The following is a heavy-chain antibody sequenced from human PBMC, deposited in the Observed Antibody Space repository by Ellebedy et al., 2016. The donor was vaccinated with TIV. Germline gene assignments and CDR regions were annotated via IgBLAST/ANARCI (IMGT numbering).Heavy chain of an antibody. Sequence: MPSETLSLTCTVSGGSISSYYWSWIRQPPGKGLEWIGYIYYSGSTNYNPSLKSRVTISVDTSKNQFSLKLSSVTAADTAVYYCARHLVPYGSGSSIWGGGAFDIWGQGTMVTVSS. CDR2: IYYSGST. CDR1: GGSISSYY. J-gene: IGHJ3*02. V-gene: IGHV4-59*08. D-gene: IGHD3-10*01. CDR3: ARHLVPYGSGSSIWGGGAFDI.